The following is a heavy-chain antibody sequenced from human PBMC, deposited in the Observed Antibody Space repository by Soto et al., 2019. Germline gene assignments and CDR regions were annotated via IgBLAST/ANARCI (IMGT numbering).Heavy chain of an antibody. CDR1: GGTFSRKA. J-gene: IGHJ6*02. Sequence: QVQLVQSGAEVKRPGSSVKVSCKASGGTFSRKALSWLRQAPGQGFEWMGGIIPIFRTTNYAQTFQSRVTITADESATTAYMELSGLTSEDTAVYYCASSSTSSGADYYGVDVWGQGTTVTVSS. CDR2: IIPIFRTT. V-gene: IGHV1-69*01. CDR3: ASSSTSSGADYYGVDV. D-gene: IGHD6-6*01.